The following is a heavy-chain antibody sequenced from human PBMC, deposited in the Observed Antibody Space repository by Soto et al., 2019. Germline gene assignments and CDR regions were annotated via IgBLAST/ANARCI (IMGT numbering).Heavy chain of an antibody. V-gene: IGHV3-21*04. Sequence: GGSLRLSCAASGFTFSSYSMNWVRQAPGKGLEWVSSISSSSSYIYYADSVKGRFTISRDNAKNSLYLQMNSLRAEDTAVYYCAKTYYYDSSGYYQYYFDHWGQGTLVTVSS. CDR3: AKTYYYDSSGYYQYYFDH. CDR1: GFTFSSYS. J-gene: IGHJ4*02. D-gene: IGHD3-22*01. CDR2: ISSSSSYI.